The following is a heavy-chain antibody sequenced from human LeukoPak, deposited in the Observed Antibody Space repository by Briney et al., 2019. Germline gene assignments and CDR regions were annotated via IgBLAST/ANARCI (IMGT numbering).Heavy chain of an antibody. CDR1: GGSFSGYY. CDR3: AREVATNGPYYYYGMDA. J-gene: IGHJ6*02. Sequence: SETLSLTCAVYGGSFSGYYWSWIRQPPGKGLEWIGEINHSGSTNYNPSLKSRVTISVDTSKNQFSLKLSSVTAADTAVYYCAREVATNGPYYYYGMDAWGQGTTVTVSS. D-gene: IGHD5-12*01. V-gene: IGHV4-34*01. CDR2: INHSGST.